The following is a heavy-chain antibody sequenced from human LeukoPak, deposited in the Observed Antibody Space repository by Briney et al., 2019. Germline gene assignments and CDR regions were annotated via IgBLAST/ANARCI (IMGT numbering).Heavy chain of an antibody. CDR3: ARDPLRFLDGVYGMDV. J-gene: IGHJ6*02. CDR2: ISAYNGNT. CDR1: GYTFTSYG. Sequence: GASVKVSRKASGYTFTSYGISWVRQAPGQGLEWMGWISAYNGNTNYAQKLQGRVTMTTDTSTSTAYMELRSLRSDGTAVYYCARDPLRFLDGVYGMDVWGQGTTVTVSS. V-gene: IGHV1-18*01. D-gene: IGHD3-3*01.